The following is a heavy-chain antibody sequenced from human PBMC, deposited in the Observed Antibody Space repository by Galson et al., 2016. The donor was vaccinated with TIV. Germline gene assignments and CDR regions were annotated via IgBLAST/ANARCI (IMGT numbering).Heavy chain of an antibody. CDR3: ARISGYYDSSGHYIPRSFDY. Sequence: ALVKPTQTLTLTCTFSGFSLNTDGMCVNWIRQPPGKALEWLARIDWDDDKSYSPSLKTRLTISKDTSKNQVVLTMTNVDPVDTATYYGARISGYYDSSGHYIPRSFDYWGQGSLVTVAS. CDR2: IDWDDDK. CDR1: GFSLNTDGMC. V-gene: IGHV2-70*11. D-gene: IGHD3-22*01. J-gene: IGHJ4*02.